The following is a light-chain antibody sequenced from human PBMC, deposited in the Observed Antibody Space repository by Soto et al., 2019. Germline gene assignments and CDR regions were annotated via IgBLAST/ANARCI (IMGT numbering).Light chain of an antibody. Sequence: EIVLTQSPGTLSLSPGDSATLSCRTSQSVSSYLAWYQQKPGQAPRLLIYDASNRATGIPARFSGSGSGTDFTLTISSLEPEDFAVYYCQQRSNWPPLFGGGTKVDIK. CDR2: DAS. V-gene: IGKV3-11*01. J-gene: IGKJ4*01. CDR3: QQRSNWPPL. CDR1: QSVSSY.